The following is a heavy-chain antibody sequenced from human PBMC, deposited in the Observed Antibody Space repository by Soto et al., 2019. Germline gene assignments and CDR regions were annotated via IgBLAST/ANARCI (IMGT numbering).Heavy chain of an antibody. CDR2: ISSSSSYI. D-gene: IGHD3-22*01. V-gene: IGHV3-21*01. CDR1: GFTFSSYS. Sequence: EVQLVESGGGLVKPGGSLRLSCAASGFTFSSYSMNWVRQAPGKGLEWVSSISSSSSYIYYADSVKGRFTISRDNAKNSLYLQMNSLRAEDTAVYYCASDYYDSSGYKETLTNYDYWGQGTLVTVSS. J-gene: IGHJ4*02. CDR3: ASDYYDSSGYKETLTNYDY.